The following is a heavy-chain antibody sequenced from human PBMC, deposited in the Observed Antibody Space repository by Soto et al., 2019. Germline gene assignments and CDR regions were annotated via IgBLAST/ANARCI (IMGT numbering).Heavy chain of an antibody. CDR1: GYTFTRYT. D-gene: IGHD2-15*01. J-gene: IGHJ5*01. CDR2: INPDNGNT. CDR3: ARGIATGQLDA. V-gene: IGHV1-3*01. Sequence: VQLVQSGAEVKKPGASVNISCKASGYTFTRYTMNWVRQAPGQRLEWMGWINPDNGNTKSSQKFQDRVIITRDTSASTAYMDLSSLRSEDTAVYYWARGIATGQLDAWGHGTMVTVSS.